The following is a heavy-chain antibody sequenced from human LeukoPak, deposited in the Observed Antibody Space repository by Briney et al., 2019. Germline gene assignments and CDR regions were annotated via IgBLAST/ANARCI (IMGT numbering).Heavy chain of an antibody. CDR2: IIPIFGTA. J-gene: IGHJ5*02. D-gene: IGHD3-22*01. CDR1: GGTFSSYA. V-gene: IGHV1-69*13. CDR3: ARGYYYDSSGCSWFDP. Sequence: ASVKVSCKASGGTFSSYAISWVRQAPGQGLEWMGGIIPIFGTANYAQKFQGRVTITADESTSTAYMELSSLRSEGTAVYYCARGYYYDSSGCSWFDPGGQGTLVTVSS.